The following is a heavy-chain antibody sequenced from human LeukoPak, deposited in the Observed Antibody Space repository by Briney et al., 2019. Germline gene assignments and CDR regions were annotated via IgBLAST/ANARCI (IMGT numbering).Heavy chain of an antibody. Sequence: ASVKVSCKASGYTFTSYYMHWVRQAPGQGLEWMGIINPSGGSTSYAQKFQGRVTMTRDTSTSTVYMELSSLRSDDTAVYYCARDPLEYYYDSSGQDYWGQGTLVTVSS. CDR3: ARDPLEYYYDSSGQDY. D-gene: IGHD3-22*01. CDR2: INPSGGST. J-gene: IGHJ4*02. CDR1: GYTFTSYY. V-gene: IGHV1-46*01.